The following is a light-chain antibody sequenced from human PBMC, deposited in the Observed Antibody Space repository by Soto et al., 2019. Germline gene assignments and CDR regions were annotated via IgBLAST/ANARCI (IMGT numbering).Light chain of an antibody. CDR2: GAS. CDR3: RQYHKWPLT. J-gene: IGKJ4*02. CDR1: QSVNSKY. V-gene: IGKV3-15*01. Sequence: IVLPQSPGTLSLSPGERATLSCRASQSVNSKYLAWYQQKRGQAPRLLIYGASTRATGIPARFRGSGSGTEFILTISSLQSEDFAGYYCRQYHKWPLTFGGGTKFDIK.